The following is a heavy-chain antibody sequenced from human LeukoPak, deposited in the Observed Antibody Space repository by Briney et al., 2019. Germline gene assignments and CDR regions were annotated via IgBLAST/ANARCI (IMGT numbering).Heavy chain of an antibody. CDR2: IYYSGST. V-gene: IGHV4-39*01. Sequence: PSETLSLTCTVPGGSIRSSSSYWAWIRQPPGKGLEWIGNIYYSGSTYYNPSLKSRVTISVDTSKTQFSLKLSSVTAADTAVYYCARYYCGGDCYSGYFDYWGQGTLVTVSS. CDR3: ARYYCGGDCYSGYFDY. D-gene: IGHD2-21*02. CDR1: GGSIRSSSSY. J-gene: IGHJ4*02.